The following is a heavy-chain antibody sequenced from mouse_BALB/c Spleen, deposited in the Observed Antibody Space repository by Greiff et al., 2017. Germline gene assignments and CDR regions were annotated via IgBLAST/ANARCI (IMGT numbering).Heavy chain of an antibody. Sequence: EVHLVESGGGLVKPGGSLKLSCAASGFTFSDYYMYWVRQTPEKRLEWVATISDGGSYTYYPDSVKGRFTISRDNAKNNLYLQMSSLKSEDTAMYYCARAYYGNSYYFDYWGQGTTLTVSS. V-gene: IGHV5-4*02. CDR1: GFTFSDYY. D-gene: IGHD2-10*01. J-gene: IGHJ2*01. CDR2: ISDGGSYT. CDR3: ARAYYGNSYYFDY.